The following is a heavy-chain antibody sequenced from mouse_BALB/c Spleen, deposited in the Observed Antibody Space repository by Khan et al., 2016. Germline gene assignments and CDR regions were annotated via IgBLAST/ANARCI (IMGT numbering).Heavy chain of an antibody. J-gene: IGHJ4*01. V-gene: IGHV1S135*01. Sequence: VQLQQPGPELVKPGASVKVSCKASGYAFTSYNMYWVKQSHGKSLEWIGYIDPYNGATSYNQKFKGKATLTVDRSSSTAYMHLNSLTSEDSAVYDCARSGDYDEYYAMDYWGQGTSVTVSS. CDR1: GYAFTSYN. CDR3: ARSGDYDEYYAMDY. D-gene: IGHD2-4*01. CDR2: IDPYNGAT.